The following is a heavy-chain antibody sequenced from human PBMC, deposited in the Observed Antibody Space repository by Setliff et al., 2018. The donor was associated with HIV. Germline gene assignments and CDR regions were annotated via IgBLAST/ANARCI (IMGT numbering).Heavy chain of an antibody. Sequence: SVKVSCKACGYSFTNYGISWVRQAPGQGLEWMGWISSYNDNTNYALNLQGRVTMTTDTSTSTAYMELRSLRSDDTAVYYCARDDVGYCSGGSCYHLFDTFDIWGQGTVVTVSS. CDR2: ISSYNDNT. D-gene: IGHD2-15*01. J-gene: IGHJ3*02. CDR1: GYSFTNYG. V-gene: IGHV1-18*01. CDR3: ARDDVGYCSGGSCYHLFDTFDI.